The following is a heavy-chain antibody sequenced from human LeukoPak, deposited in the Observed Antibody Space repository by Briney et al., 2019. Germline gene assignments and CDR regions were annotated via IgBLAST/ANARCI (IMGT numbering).Heavy chain of an antibody. D-gene: IGHD5-12*01. J-gene: IGHJ4*02. CDR3: PRASVATSYWAFDY. CDR1: GDSVSSSTVT. Sequence: QTLSLTCVISGDSVSSSTVTWNWIRQSPSRGLEWLGRTYYRSKWYNDYAVSVKSRITINPDTSKNQFSLQLNSVTPEDTAIYYCPRASVATSYWAFDYWGRGTLVTVSS. CDR2: TYYRSKWYN. V-gene: IGHV6-1*01.